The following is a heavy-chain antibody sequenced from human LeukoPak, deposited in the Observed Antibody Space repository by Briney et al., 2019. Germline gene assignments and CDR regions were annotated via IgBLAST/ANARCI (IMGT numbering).Heavy chain of an antibody. J-gene: IGHJ4*02. CDR2: MNPNSGGT. CDR1: AYTFTFSY. V-gene: IGHV1-2*02. Sequence: ASVKVSCKASAYTFTFSYKHWDRHAPGQGLEWMGWMNPNSGGTKYEQKFQARVTMTGDTSISTAYMELSRLRSDDTAVDYCARWGVSYDSSGYYPDFWGQGTLVTVSS. CDR3: ARWGVSYDSSGYYPDF. D-gene: IGHD3-22*01.